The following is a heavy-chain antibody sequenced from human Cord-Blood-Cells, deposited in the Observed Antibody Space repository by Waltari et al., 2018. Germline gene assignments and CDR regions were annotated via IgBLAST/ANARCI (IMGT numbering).Heavy chain of an antibody. CDR2: ISSSSSYI. CDR1: GFTFSSFR. V-gene: IGHV3-21*01. Sequence: EVQLVESGGGLVKPGGSLRLSCAASGFTFSSFRMNWVRQAQGRGLEWVSSISSSSSYIYYADSVKGRFTISRDNAKNSLYLQMNSLRAEDTAVYYCARVVGYCTNGVCYAFDIWGQGTMVTVSS. J-gene: IGHJ3*02. D-gene: IGHD2-8*01. CDR3: ARVVGYCTNGVCYAFDI.